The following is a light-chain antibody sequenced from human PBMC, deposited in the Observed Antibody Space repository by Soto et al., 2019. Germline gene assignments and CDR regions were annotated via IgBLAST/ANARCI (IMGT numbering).Light chain of an antibody. J-gene: IGKJ1*01. V-gene: IGKV3-15*01. Sequence: EIAMTQSPATLSVSPGERATLSCRASQSVTSNLAWYQQTPGQAPRLLIYGASTRATGIPARFSGSGSGTEFTLTISGLQSEDFAVYYCQQYTNWTWTFGQGTKVDIK. CDR2: GAS. CDR1: QSVTSN. CDR3: QQYTNWTWT.